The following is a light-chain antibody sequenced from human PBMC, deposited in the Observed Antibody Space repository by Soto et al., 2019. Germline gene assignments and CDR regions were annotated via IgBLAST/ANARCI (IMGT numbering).Light chain of an antibody. CDR1: SSDIGAYNY. J-gene: IGLJ1*01. CDR2: GVT. Sequence: QSVLTQPASVSGSPGQSITISCTGTSSDIGAYNYVSWYQQYPGKAPKLMIYGVTNRPSGVSNRFSGSKTGNTASLTISGLQAEDEADYYCFSHRSGDSHVLGTGTKVTV. V-gene: IGLV2-14*01. CDR3: FSHRSGDSHV.